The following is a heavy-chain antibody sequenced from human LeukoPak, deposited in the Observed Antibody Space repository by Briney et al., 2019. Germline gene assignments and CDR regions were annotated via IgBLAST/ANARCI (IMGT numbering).Heavy chain of an antibody. CDR3: ARGYSHGIDY. J-gene: IGHJ4*02. V-gene: IGHV1-3*01. Sequence: ASVKVSCKAAGYTFTAYFIHWVRQAPGQRLEWMGWINAGNGNTKYSQKFQGRVTITRDTSASTAYMELSSLRSEDTAVYYCARGYSHGIDYWGQGTLVTVSS. CDR2: INAGNGNT. D-gene: IGHD3-10*01. CDR1: GYTFTAYF.